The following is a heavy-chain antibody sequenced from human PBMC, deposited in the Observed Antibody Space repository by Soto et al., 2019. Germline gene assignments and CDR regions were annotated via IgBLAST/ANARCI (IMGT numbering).Heavy chain of an antibody. CDR1: GFTFSNYE. V-gene: IGHV3-48*03. J-gene: IGHJ2*01. D-gene: IGHD4-17*01. Sequence: EAQLVESGGGLVQPGGSLRLSCAASGFTFSNYEITWVRQAPGKGLEWVSYISGSGGTIYYADSVKGRFAISRDNAKNSLNLQMNSLRAEDTAVYYCVRDKGDYGGNRGNWYFDLWGRGTLVTVSS. CDR3: VRDKGDYGGNRGNWYFDL. CDR2: ISGSGGTI.